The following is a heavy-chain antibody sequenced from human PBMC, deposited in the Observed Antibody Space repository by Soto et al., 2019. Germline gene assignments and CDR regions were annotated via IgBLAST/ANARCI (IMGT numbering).Heavy chain of an antibody. CDR2: ISYDGSNK. CDR3: ARGGPDSGGNSDFVGYGMDV. V-gene: IGHV3-30-3*01. CDR1: GFTFSSYA. J-gene: IGHJ6*02. Sequence: QVQLVESGGGVVQPGRSLRLSCAASGFTFSSYAMHWVRQAPGKGLEWVAVISYDGSNKYYADSVKGRFTISRDNSKNTLYLQRHSLRAEDTAVYYCARGGPDSGGNSDFVGYGMDVWGQGTTVTVSS. D-gene: IGHD4-17*01.